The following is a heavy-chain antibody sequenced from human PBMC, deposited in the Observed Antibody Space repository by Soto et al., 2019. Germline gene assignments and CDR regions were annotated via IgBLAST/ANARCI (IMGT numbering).Heavy chain of an antibody. V-gene: IGHV4-39*01. Sequence: SESLSLTCTVSGGSISSSSYYWGWILQPPGKGLEWIGSIYYSGSTYYNPSLKSRVTISVDTSKNQFSLKLSSVTAADTAVYYCARVKATMIVVVITLDAFDIWGQGTMVTVSS. D-gene: IGHD3-22*01. CDR2: IYYSGST. CDR1: GGSISSSSYY. CDR3: ARVKATMIVVVITLDAFDI. J-gene: IGHJ3*02.